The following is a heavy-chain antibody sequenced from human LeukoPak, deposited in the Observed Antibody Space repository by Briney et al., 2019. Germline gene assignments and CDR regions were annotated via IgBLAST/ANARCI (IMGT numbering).Heavy chain of an antibody. J-gene: IGHJ4*02. CDR1: GYSFTNYW. Sequence: GASLRISCKGSGYSFTNYWITWVRQMPGKGLEWMGNIDPSDSYTDYSPPFQGHVTISADKSISTAYLQWSSLKASDTAIYYCARRDYWGQGTLVTVSS. CDR2: IDPSDSYT. CDR3: ARRDY. V-gene: IGHV5-10-1*01.